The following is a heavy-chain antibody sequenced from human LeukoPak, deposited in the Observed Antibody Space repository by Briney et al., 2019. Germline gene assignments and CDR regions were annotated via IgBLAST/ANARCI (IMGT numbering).Heavy chain of an antibody. CDR3: ARVDGWAYSGYDAFAFLRAP. CDR1: GGPISSDNW. V-gene: IGHV4-4*02. CDR2: IYRSGSA. D-gene: IGHD5-12*01. Sequence: PSETLSLTCAVSGGPISSDNWWSWVRQPPGKGLEWIGEIYRSGSANYNPSLKSRVIVSVDTSKDQFSLKLSSVTAADTAVYYCARVDGWAYSGYDAFAFLRAPWGQGTLVTVSS. J-gene: IGHJ5*02.